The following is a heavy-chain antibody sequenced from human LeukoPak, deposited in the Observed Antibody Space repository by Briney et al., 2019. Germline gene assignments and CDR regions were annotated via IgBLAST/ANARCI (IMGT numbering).Heavy chain of an antibody. Sequence: EASVKVSCKASGYTFTSYAMNWVRQAPGQGLEWMGWINTNTGNPTYAQGFTGRFVFSLDTSVSTAYLQISSLKAEDTAVYYCARSDYDFWSGQTPLGYWGQGTLVTVSS. CDR2: INTNTGNP. V-gene: IGHV7-4-1*02. CDR3: ARSDYDFWSGQTPLGY. J-gene: IGHJ4*02. D-gene: IGHD3-3*01. CDR1: GYTFTSYA.